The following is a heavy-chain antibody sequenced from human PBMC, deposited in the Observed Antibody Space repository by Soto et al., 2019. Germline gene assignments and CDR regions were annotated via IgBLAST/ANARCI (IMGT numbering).Heavy chain of an antibody. CDR2: INAGNGNT. CDR1: GYTFTSYA. J-gene: IGHJ4*02. D-gene: IGHD6-13*01. V-gene: IGHV1-3*01. Sequence: GASVKVSCKASGYTFTSYAMHWVRQAPGQRFEWMGWINAGNGNTKYSQKFQGRVTITRDTSASTAYMELSSLRSEDTAVYYCARGVAAAHYYFDYWGQGTLVTVSS. CDR3: ARGVAAAHYYFDY.